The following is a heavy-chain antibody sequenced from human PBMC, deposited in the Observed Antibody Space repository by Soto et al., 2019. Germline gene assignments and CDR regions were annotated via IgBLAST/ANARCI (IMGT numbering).Heavy chain of an antibody. J-gene: IGHJ4*02. CDR3: ARESGGEMATMFFDY. D-gene: IGHD5-12*01. CDR1: GYTFTGYY. V-gene: IGHV1-2*04. Sequence: QVQLVQSGAEVKKPGASVKVSCKASGYTFTGYYMHWVRQAPGQGLEWMGWINPNSGGTNYAQKFQGWVTMTRDTSISTAYMELSRLRSDDTAVYYCARESGGEMATMFFDYWGQGTLVTVSS. CDR2: INPNSGGT.